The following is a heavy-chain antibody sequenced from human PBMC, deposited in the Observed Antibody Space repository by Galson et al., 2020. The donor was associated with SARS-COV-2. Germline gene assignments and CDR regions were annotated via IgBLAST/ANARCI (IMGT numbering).Heavy chain of an antibody. J-gene: IGHJ4*02. CDR3: ARTMMATPPVSFDY. CDR2: ISSSGSTI. D-gene: IGHD2-15*01. Sequence: GSLRLSCAASGFTFSSYEMNWVRQAPGKGLEWVSYISSSGSTIYYADSVKGRFTISRDDAKNSLYLQMNSLRAEDTAVYYCARTMMATPPVSFDYWGQGTLVTVSS. CDR1: GFTFSSYE. V-gene: IGHV3-48*03.